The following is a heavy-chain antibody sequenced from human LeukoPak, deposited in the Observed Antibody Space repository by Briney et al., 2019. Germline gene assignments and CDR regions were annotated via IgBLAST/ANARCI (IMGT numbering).Heavy chain of an antibody. V-gene: IGHV3-21*01. Sequence: TGGSLRLSCAASGFTFSSYNMNWVRQAPGKGLEWVSSISSSSNSLYYADSVKGRFTISRDDAKNSLYLQMNSLRAEDTAVYHCASVGYWGQGTLVTVSS. CDR2: ISSSSNSL. CDR1: GFTFSSYN. CDR3: ASVGY. J-gene: IGHJ4*02.